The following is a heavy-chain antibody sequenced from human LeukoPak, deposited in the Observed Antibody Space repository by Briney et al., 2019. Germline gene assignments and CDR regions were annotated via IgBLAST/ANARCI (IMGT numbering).Heavy chain of an antibody. Sequence: APVKVSCKASGYTFTSYYMHWVRQAPGQGLEWMGIINPSGGSTSYAQKFQGRVTMTRDMSTSTVYMELSSLRSEDTAVYYCAREDMTTVTVPYFDYWGQGTLVTVSS. V-gene: IGHV1-46*01. D-gene: IGHD4-17*01. CDR1: GYTFTSYY. J-gene: IGHJ4*02. CDR2: INPSGGST. CDR3: AREDMTTVTVPYFDY.